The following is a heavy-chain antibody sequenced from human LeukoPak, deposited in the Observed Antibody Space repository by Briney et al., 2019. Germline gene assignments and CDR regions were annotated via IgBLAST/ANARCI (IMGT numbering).Heavy chain of an antibody. V-gene: IGHV1-8*03. CDR3: ARGRRGYCSGDSCLEYFQH. CDR2: MNPNSGNT. Sequence: ASVKVSCKASGYTFTGYDINWVRQATGQGLEWMGWMNPNSGNTGYAQKFQGRVTITRSTSISTAYMELSSLRSEDTAVYYCARGRRGYCSGDSCLEYFQHWGQGTLVTVSS. D-gene: IGHD2-15*01. CDR1: GYTFTGYD. J-gene: IGHJ1*01.